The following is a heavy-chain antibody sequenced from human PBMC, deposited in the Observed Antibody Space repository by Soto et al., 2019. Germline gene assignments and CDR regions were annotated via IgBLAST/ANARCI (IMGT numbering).Heavy chain of an antibody. CDR3: ASPLEGVYCGGDCYFFY. V-gene: IGHV1-69*01. J-gene: IGHJ4*02. CDR2: IIPIFGTA. D-gene: IGHD2-21*02. CDR1: GGTFSSYA. Sequence: QVQLVQSGAEVKKPGSSVKVSCKASGGTFSSYAISWVRQAPGQGLEWMGGIIPIFGTANYAPKFQGRVTSTADEYTSKAYRDRSSLRFEDTAVYYCASPLEGVYCGGDCYFFYWGQVTLVTVS.